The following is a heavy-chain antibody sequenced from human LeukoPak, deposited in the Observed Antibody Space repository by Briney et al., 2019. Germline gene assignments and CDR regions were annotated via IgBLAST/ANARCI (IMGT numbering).Heavy chain of an antibody. CDR2: IIPIFGTA. V-gene: IGHV1-69*13. CDR1: GGTFSSYA. J-gene: IGHJ6*02. Sequence: ASVKVSCKASGGTFSSYAISWVRQAPGQGLEWMGGIIPIFGTANYAQKFQGRVTITADESTSTAYMELSSLRSEDTAVYYCARAYYYDSSGYPGGCMDVWGQGTTVTVSS. CDR3: ARAYYYDSSGYPGGCMDV. D-gene: IGHD3-22*01.